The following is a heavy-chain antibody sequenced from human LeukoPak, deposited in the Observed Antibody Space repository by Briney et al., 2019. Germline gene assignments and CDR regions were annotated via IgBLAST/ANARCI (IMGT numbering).Heavy chain of an antibody. CDR3: ARAERATNYDSSGYLDY. D-gene: IGHD3-22*01. Sequence: SQTLSLTCTVSGGSINIGGYYWSWIRQHPGKGLEWIGYIYYSGSTYYNPSLKSRVTISVDTSKNQFSLKLSSVTAADTAVYYCARAERATNYDSSGYLDYWGQGTLVTVSS. CDR1: GGSINIGGYY. V-gene: IGHV4-31*03. J-gene: IGHJ4*02. CDR2: IYYSGST.